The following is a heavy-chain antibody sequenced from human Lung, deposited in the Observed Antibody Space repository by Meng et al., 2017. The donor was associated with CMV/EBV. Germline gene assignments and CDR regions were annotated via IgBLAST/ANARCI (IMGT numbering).Heavy chain of an antibody. V-gene: IGHV3-48*03. CDR2: ISHTGNTI. Sequence: GESLKISCAASGFTFSSYEMNWVRQAPGKGLEWVSYISHTGNTIYYADSVKGRFTISRDNAENSLYLQMNSLRAEGTAIYYCARDKRFCSDTSCSHGMDAWGQGTTVTVSS. CDR1: GFTFSSYE. D-gene: IGHD2-2*01. CDR3: ARDKRFCSDTSCSHGMDA. J-gene: IGHJ6*02.